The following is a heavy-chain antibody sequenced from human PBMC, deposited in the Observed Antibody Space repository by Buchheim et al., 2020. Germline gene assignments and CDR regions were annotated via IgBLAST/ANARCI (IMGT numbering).Heavy chain of an antibody. D-gene: IGHD5-18*01. Sequence: QVQLVQSGAEVKKPGASVKVSCKASGYSFTNYGIHWVRQAPGQRLEWMGWINTDNGDTKYSQKFQGRFTITRDTSASTGYMELSSLTSEDTAIYYCARLRLWLLDYWGQGAL. CDR1: GYSFTNYG. CDR3: ARLRLWLLDY. CDR2: INTDNGDT. J-gene: IGHJ4*02. V-gene: IGHV1-3*04.